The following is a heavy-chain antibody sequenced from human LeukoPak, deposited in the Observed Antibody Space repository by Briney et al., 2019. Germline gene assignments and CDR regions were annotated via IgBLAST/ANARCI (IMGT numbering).Heavy chain of an antibody. CDR3: SRELDCTVTTGFDGDDGFDI. V-gene: IGHV3-21*01. CDR2: HTSRSIYI. J-gene: IGHJ3*02. CDR1: GFTFSIYS. D-gene: IGHD2-8*02. Sequence: GGSLTLSCAASGFTFSIYSMNWVRQPPGKGLEWVASHTSRSIYIHYADSVRGRFTISRDNATTSLYLQMNSLTAEDTAVYFCSRELDCTVTTGFDGDDGFDIWGQGAMVTVSS.